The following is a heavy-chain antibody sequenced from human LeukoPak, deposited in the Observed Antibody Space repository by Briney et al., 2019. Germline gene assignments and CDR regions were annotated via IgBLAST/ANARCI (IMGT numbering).Heavy chain of an antibody. J-gene: IGHJ6*02. CDR2: VYGGGST. V-gene: IGHV3-53*05. CDR1: GFTVSNNY. D-gene: IGHD3-10*01. CDR3: ARVNYYGSGRGYGMDI. Sequence: GGSLRLSCAASGFTVSNNYMSWVRQAPGKGLEWVSVVYGGGSTYYAVSVKGRFTISRDNSKNSLYLQMNSLRTEDTAVYYCARVNYYGSGRGYGMDIWGQGTTVTVSS.